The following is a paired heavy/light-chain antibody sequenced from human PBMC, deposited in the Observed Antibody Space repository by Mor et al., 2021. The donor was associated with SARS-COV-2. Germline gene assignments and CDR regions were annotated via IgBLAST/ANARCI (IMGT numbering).Heavy chain of an antibody. D-gene: IGHD1-20*01. CDR1: GFTFDDYT. V-gene: IGHV3-43*01. Sequence: EVQLVESGGVGVQPGGSLRLSCATSGFTFDDYTMHWVRQAPGKGLEWVSLISWNGGTTYYADSVKGRFTISRDNSERSLYLQMNSLRTEDTALYYCAKDMGITLGETGCDYWGQGTLVTVSS. CDR2: ISWNGGTT. J-gene: IGHJ4*02. CDR3: AKDMGITLGETGCDY.
Light chain of an antibody. V-gene: IGKV1-8*01. Sequence: AIRITQSPSSLSASTGDRVTITCRASQDISTFLAWYQQKPGKAPNLLIYAASTLQSAVPSRFSGSGSGTDFTLTISRLQSEDFATYYCQHYYTYPVTFGGGTKVELK. J-gene: IGKJ4*01. CDR1: QDISTF. CDR2: AAS. CDR3: QHYYTYPVT.